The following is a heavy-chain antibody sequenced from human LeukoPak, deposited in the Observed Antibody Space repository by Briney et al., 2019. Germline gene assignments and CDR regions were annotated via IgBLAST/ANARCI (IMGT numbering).Heavy chain of an antibody. CDR3: ARVRDGYNDAYDI. CDR1: GGTFSSYA. CDR2: IIPIFGTA. V-gene: IGHV1-69*06. J-gene: IGHJ3*02. Sequence: SVKVSCKASGGTFSSYAISWVRQAPGQGLEWMGGIIPIFGTANYAQKFQGRVTITADKSTSTVYMELSSLRSEDTAVYYCARVRDGYNDAYDIWGQGTMVTVHS. D-gene: IGHD5-24*01.